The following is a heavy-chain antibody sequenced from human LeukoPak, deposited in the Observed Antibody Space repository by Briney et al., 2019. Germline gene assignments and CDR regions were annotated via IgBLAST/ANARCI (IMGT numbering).Heavy chain of an antibody. J-gene: IGHJ6*03. CDR2: INTNTRNP. V-gene: IGHV7-4-1*02. CDR1: GYTFTSYA. Sequence: ASVKVSCKASGYTFTSYAMNWVRQPPGQGLEWIGWINTNTRNPTYAQGFTGRCVFSLDTSVSTAYLQISRLKAEDTAVYYCAREGGSTYIADYYYYMDVWGKGTTVTVSS. CDR3: AREGGSTYIADYYYYMDV. D-gene: IGHD6-13*01.